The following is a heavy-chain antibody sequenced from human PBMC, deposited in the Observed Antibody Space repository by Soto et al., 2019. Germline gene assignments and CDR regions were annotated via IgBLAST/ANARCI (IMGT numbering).Heavy chain of an antibody. J-gene: IGHJ4*02. CDR3: ARGVYGAYLDY. CDR1: GDSMTKNYRSWRMTNYYY. D-gene: IGHD3-10*01. CDR2: VESSGRT. Sequence: SETLSLTCTVSGDSMTKNYRSWRMTNYYYWSWIRQTPGKGLEWIGSVESSGRTEYKPSLSSRVTLSLDSSQNQFSLTLRSVTTADRALYFWARGVYGAYLDYWGQGIPVTSPQ. V-gene: IGHV4-61*08.